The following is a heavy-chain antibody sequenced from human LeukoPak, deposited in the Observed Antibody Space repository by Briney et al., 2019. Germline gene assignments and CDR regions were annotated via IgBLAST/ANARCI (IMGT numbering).Heavy chain of an antibody. Sequence: GGSLRLSCAASGFTFSNPWMSWVRQAPGPGLEWVGRIRSKTDGGTADYAAHVKDRIIISRDDSKNTLYLQMNSLKNEDTAVYYCTTGTYWGQGTLVTVSS. J-gene: IGHJ4*02. CDR1: GFTFSNPW. CDR2: IRSKTDGGTA. V-gene: IGHV3-15*01. CDR3: TTGTY.